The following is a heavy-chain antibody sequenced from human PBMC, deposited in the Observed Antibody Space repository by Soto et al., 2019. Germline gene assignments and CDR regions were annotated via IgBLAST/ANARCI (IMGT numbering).Heavy chain of an antibody. V-gene: IGHV1-2*02. D-gene: IGHD3-10*01. CDR3: ARDGELLWFGELLSFDY. J-gene: IGHJ4*02. Sequence: ASVKVSCKPSGYTFTGYYMHWVRQAPGQGLEWMGWINPNSGGTNYAQKFQGRVTMTRDTSISTAYMELSRLRSDDTAVYYCARDGELLWFGELLSFDYWGQGTLVTVSS. CDR1: GYTFTGYY. CDR2: INPNSGGT.